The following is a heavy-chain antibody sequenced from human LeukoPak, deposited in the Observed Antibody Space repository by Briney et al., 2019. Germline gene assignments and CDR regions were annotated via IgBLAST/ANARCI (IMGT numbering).Heavy chain of an antibody. V-gene: IGHV4-4*07. Sequence: ETLSLTCTVSGGSISSYYWSWIRQPAGKGLEWIGCIYTSGSTNYNPSLKSRVTMSVDTSKNQFSLKLSSVTAADTAVYYCAIDGLRWYRDDAFDIWGQGTMVTVSS. J-gene: IGHJ3*02. CDR1: GGSISSYY. D-gene: IGHD4-23*01. CDR3: AIDGLRWYRDDAFDI. CDR2: IYTSGST.